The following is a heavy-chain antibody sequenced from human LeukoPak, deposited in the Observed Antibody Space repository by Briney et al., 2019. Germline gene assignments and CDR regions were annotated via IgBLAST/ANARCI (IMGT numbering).Heavy chain of an antibody. CDR1: SGSISTSNYY. V-gene: IGHV4-39*07. Sequence: SETLSLTCTVSSGSISTSNYYWGWVRQPPGKGLEWIGSIYHGGSTYYNPSLRSRVIVSVDTSKNHFSLKMSSVTAADTAVYYCARDLASCAGDCYSDGFDYWGQGTLVTVSS. J-gene: IGHJ4*02. CDR2: IYHGGST. CDR3: ARDLASCAGDCYSDGFDY. D-gene: IGHD2-21*02.